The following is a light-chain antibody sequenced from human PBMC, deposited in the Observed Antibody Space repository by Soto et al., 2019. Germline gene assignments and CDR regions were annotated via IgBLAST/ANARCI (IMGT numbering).Light chain of an antibody. V-gene: IGKV1-5*01. CDR3: QQRSNWPFT. CDR2: DAS. Sequence: DIQMTQSPSTLSASVGDRVTITCRASQSINIWLAWYQQKAGKAPKLLIYDASTLESGVPSRFSGSGSRTEFTLTISSLQPDDFAVYYCQQRSNWPFTFGPGTKVDLK. CDR1: QSINIW. J-gene: IGKJ3*01.